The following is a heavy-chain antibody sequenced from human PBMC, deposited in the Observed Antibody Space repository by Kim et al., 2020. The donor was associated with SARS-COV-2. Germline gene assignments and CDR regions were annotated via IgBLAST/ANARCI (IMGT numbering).Heavy chain of an antibody. J-gene: IGHJ4*02. CDR2: ISSSSSYT. CDR3: AREGEIAAAGTRSLGRKPGGD. CDR1: GFTFSDYY. Sequence: GGSLRLSCAASGFTFSDYYMSWIRQAPGKGLEWVSYISSSSSYTNYADSVKGRFTISRDNAKNSLYLQMNSLRAEDTAVYYCAREGEIAAAGTRSLGRKPGGDWGQGTLVTVSS. V-gene: IGHV3-11*06. D-gene: IGHD6-13*01.